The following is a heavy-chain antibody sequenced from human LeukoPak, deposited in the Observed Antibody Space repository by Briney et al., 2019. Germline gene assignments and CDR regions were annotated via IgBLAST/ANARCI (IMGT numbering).Heavy chain of an antibody. J-gene: IGHJ4*02. CDR1: GFTFSSYG. CDR2: ISYDGSNK. V-gene: IGHV3-30*03. Sequence: PGGSLRLSCAASGFTFSSYGMHWVRQAPGKGLEWVAVISYDGSNKYYADSVKGRFTISRDNAKNTLYLQMNSLRAEDTAVYYCARGRVYYYGSGSSYYFDYWGQGTLVTVSS. CDR3: ARGRVYYYGSGSSYYFDY. D-gene: IGHD3-10*01.